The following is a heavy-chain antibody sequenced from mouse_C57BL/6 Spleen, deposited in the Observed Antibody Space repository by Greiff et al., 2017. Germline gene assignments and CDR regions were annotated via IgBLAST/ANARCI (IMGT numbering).Heavy chain of an antibody. CDR3: ARSEWLRRSFDC. J-gene: IGHJ2*01. D-gene: IGHD2-2*01. V-gene: IGHV1-39*01. CDR1: GYSFTDYN. CDR2: INPNYGTT. Sequence: VQLQQSGPELVKPGASVKISCKASGYSFTDYNMHWVKQSNGKSLEWIGVINPNYGTTSYNQKFKGKATLTVDQSSSTAYMQLNSLTAEDSAVYYCARSEWLRRSFDCWGKGTTLTVSS.